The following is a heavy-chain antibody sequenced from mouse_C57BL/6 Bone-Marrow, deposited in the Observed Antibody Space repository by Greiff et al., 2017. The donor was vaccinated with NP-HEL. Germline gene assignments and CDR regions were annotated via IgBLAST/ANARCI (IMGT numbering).Heavy chain of an antibody. CDR1: GYAFSSSW. CDR2: IYPGDGDT. CDR3: ARSGSLWAY. D-gene: IGHD3-2*02. J-gene: IGHJ3*01. Sequence: QVQLQQSGPELVKPGASVKISCKASGYAFSSSWMNWVKQRPGKGLEWIGRIYPGDGDTNYNGKFKGKATLTADKSSSTAYMQLSSLTSEDSAVYFCARSGSLWAYWGQGTLVTVSA. V-gene: IGHV1-82*01.